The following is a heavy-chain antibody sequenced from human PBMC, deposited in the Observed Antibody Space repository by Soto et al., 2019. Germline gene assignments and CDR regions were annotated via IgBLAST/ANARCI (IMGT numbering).Heavy chain of an antibody. CDR2: IIPIFGTA. CDR3: ATSFALITMVRGAPDY. Sequence: QVQLVQSGAEVKKPGSSVKVSCKASGGTFSSYAISWVRQAPGQGLEWMGGIIPIFGTANYAQKFQGRVTITADESTSTAYMEPSSLRSEDTAVYYCATSFALITMVRGAPDYWGQGTLVTVSS. CDR1: GGTFSSYA. V-gene: IGHV1-69*01. D-gene: IGHD3-10*01. J-gene: IGHJ4*02.